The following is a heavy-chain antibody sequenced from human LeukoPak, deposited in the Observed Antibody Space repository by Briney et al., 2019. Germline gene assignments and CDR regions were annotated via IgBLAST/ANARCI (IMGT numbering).Heavy chain of an antibody. V-gene: IGHV4-34*01. D-gene: IGHD2-2*01. J-gene: IGHJ3*02. Sequence: SETLSLTCAVYGGSFSGYYWSWIRQPPGKGLEWIGEINHSGSTNYNPSLKSRVTISVDTSKNQFSLRLSSVTAADTAVYYCARGRIRVWYQLLRTDAFDIWGQGTMVTVSS. CDR2: INHSGST. CDR1: GGSFSGYY. CDR3: ARGRIRVWYQLLRTDAFDI.